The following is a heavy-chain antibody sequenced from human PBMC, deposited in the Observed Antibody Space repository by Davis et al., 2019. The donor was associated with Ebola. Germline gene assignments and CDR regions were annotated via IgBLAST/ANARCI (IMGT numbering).Heavy chain of an antibody. CDR1: GFTFSSYG. CDR2: IRSKANSYAT. J-gene: IGHJ4*02. CDR3: TITYYDFWSGYPHDY. Sequence: ESLKISCAASGFTFSSYGMHWVRQASGKGLEWVGRIRSKANSYATAYAASVKGRFTISRDDSKNTAYLQMNSLKTEDTAVYYCTITYYDFWSGYPHDYWGQGTLVTVSS. V-gene: IGHV3-73*01. D-gene: IGHD3-3*01.